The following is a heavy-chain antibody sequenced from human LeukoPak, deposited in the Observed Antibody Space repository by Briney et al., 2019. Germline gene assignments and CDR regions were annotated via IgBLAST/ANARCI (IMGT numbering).Heavy chain of an antibody. Sequence: GASVKVSCKASGGTFSSYAISWVRQAPGQGLEWMGGIIPIFGTANYAQKFQGRVTITADKSTSTAYMELSSLRSEDTAVYYCARGGAAVAGTEAFDYWGQGTLVTVSS. CDR2: IIPIFGTA. J-gene: IGHJ4*02. V-gene: IGHV1-69*06. CDR3: ARGGAAVAGTEAFDY. CDR1: GGTFSSYA. D-gene: IGHD6-19*01.